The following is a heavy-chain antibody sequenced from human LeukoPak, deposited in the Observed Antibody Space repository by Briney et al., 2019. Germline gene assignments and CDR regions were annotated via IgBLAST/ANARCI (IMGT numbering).Heavy chain of an antibody. CDR1: GFAVDNNY. V-gene: IGHV3-66*03. CDR3: ARGSRGYSYGPTHYYYYGMDV. D-gene: IGHD5-18*01. CDR2: IYYNGSA. Sequence: PGGSLRLSCVASGFAVDNNYMSWVRRAPGKGLECVSVIYYNGSASYADSVKGRFTISRDNAKNTLFLQMNSLRAEDTAVYYCARGSRGYSYGPTHYYYYGMDVWGQGTTVTVSS. J-gene: IGHJ6*02.